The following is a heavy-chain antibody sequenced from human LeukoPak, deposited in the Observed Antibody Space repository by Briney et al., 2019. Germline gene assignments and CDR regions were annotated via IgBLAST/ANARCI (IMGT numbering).Heavy chain of an antibody. CDR1: GGSFSGYY. J-gene: IGHJ6*02. Sequence: SETLSLTCAVYGGSFSGYYWSWIRQPPGKGLEWIGEINHSGSTNYNPSLKSRVTISVDTSKNQFSLKLSSVTAADTAVYYCARSITIRDYGMDVWGQGTTVTVSS. CDR3: ARSITIRDYGMDV. D-gene: IGHD3-10*01. CDR2: INHSGST. V-gene: IGHV4-34*01.